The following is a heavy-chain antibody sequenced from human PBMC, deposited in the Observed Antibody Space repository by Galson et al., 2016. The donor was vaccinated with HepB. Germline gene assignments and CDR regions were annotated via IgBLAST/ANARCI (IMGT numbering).Heavy chain of an antibody. CDR1: GGSFSGHY. D-gene: IGHD6-19*01. CDR3: VGGGGCVEFEY. Sequence: SETLSLTCTVYGGSFSGHYWSWIRQPPGKGLEWIGEIADSGSTNYHPSLKSRVTISLNTSKNQFSLQLSSVTAADTAVYYCVGGGGCVEFEYWGQGTLGTVSS. CDR2: IADSGST. V-gene: IGHV4-34*01. J-gene: IGHJ4*02.